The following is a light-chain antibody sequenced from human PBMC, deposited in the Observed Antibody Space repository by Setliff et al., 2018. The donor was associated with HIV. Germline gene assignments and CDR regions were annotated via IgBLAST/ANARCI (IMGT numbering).Light chain of an antibody. CDR1: QSISIY. J-gene: IGKJ1*01. CDR3: QQSDSTRT. CDR2: AAS. Sequence: DIQMTQSPSSLSASVGDRVTITCRASQSISIYLNWYQQKPGKAPKLLIYAASSLQSGVPSRFSGSGSGTDFTLTISSLQPEDFATYYCQQSDSTRTFGQGTKV. V-gene: IGKV1-39*01.